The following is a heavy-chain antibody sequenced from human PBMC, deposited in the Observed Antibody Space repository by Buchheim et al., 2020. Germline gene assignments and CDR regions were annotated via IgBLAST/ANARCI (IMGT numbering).Heavy chain of an antibody. CDR1: GGSTSSSSNY. Sequence: QLQLQESGPGLVKPSETLSLTCTVSGGSTSSSSNYWGWIRQPPGKGLEWIGSIYFSGSTYYNPSLKSQVTISVDTSKNQFSLKLSSVSAADTAVYYCARAEYYYDSSGYPHYWYFDLWGRGTL. CDR2: IYFSGST. V-gene: IGHV4-39*07. D-gene: IGHD3-22*01. CDR3: ARAEYYYDSSGYPHYWYFDL. J-gene: IGHJ2*01.